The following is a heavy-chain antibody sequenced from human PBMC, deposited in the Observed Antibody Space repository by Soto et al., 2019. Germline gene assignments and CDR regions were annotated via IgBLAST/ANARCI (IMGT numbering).Heavy chain of an antibody. CDR2: ISSSSYI. Sequence: EVQLVESGGGLVKPGGSLRLSCAASGFTFSTYNMNWVRQAPGKGLEWVSSISSSSYIYYADSVKGRFTISRDNAKNSLYLQTNSLRAEDTAVYYCARGVYCSGGSCLFDYWGQGTLVTVSS. V-gene: IGHV3-21*01. CDR1: GFTFSTYN. CDR3: ARGVYCSGGSCLFDY. D-gene: IGHD2-15*01. J-gene: IGHJ4*02.